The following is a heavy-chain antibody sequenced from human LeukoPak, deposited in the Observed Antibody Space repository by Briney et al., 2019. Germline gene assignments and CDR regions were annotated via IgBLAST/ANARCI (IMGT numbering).Heavy chain of an antibody. V-gene: IGHV3-30-3*01. Sequence: GGSLRLSCTATRFTFSTFTMHWVRQAPGKGLEWVSLISYDGTNKSYADSLRGRFTISRDNSKNTLYLQMNSLRAEDTAVYYCAKVGGLYVDTVHFDYWGQGTLVTVSS. CDR2: ISYDGTNK. J-gene: IGHJ4*02. D-gene: IGHD5-18*01. CDR1: RFTFSTFT. CDR3: AKVGGLYVDTVHFDY.